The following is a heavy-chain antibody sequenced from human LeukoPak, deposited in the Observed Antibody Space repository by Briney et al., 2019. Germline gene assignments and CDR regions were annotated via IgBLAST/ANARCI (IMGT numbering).Heavy chain of an antibody. CDR1: GFKFSSYG. CDR3: AKDTGYSTAYYMAV. D-gene: IGHD5-24*01. CDR2: IWYDGRDR. V-gene: IGHV3-33*06. J-gene: IGHJ6*03. Sequence: GGSLRDPCAASGFKFSSYGMRWVRQAPGKGLEWVATIWYDGRDRKYAYSVKDRFTISRDNSKNTLYLLMTNLRTEDTALYYCAKDTGYSTAYYMAVWGKGSRLTLSS.